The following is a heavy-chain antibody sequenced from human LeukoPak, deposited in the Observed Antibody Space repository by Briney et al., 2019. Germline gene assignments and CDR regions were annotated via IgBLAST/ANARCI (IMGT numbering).Heavy chain of an antibody. V-gene: IGHV3-23*01. J-gene: IGHJ5*02. CDR2: ISGSGGNT. Sequence: PGGSLRLSCAASGFTFSSYAMSWVRQAPGKGLEWVSAISGSGGNTYYADSVKGRFTISRDNSKNTVYLQMNSLRAEDTAVYYCAKSGDTIFGVIPTRPNWFDPWGQGTLVTVSS. D-gene: IGHD3-3*01. CDR1: GFTFSSYA. CDR3: AKSGDTIFGVIPTRPNWFDP.